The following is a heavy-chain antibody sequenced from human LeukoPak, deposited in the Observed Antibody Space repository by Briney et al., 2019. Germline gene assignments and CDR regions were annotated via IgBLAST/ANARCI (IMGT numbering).Heavy chain of an antibody. D-gene: IGHD6-19*01. Sequence: ASVKVSCKASGYSFTSYYMHWVRQAPGQGLEWMGIINPSGGSTSYAQQFQGRVTMTRDTSTSTVYMELSSLRSEDTAVYYCASFVHHHETCSGCNDAFDIWGQGTMVTVSS. V-gene: IGHV1-46*01. CDR2: INPSGGST. CDR1: GYSFTSYY. CDR3: ASFVHHHETCSGCNDAFDI. J-gene: IGHJ3*02.